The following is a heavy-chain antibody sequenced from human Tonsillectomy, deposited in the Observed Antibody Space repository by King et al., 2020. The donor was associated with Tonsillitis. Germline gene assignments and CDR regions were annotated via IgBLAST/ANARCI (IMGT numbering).Heavy chain of an antibody. CDR3: AREHDILTGSTEHENFDY. J-gene: IGHJ4*02. D-gene: IGHD3-9*01. Sequence: VQLVESGGGLVKPGGSLRLSCAASGFTFSSYSMDWVRQAPGKGLEWVSYISSSSGYIYYADSVKGRFTISRDNAKNSLYLQMNSLRAEDTAVYYCAREHDILTGSTEHENFDYWGQGTLVTVSS. V-gene: IGHV3-21*01. CDR2: ISSSSGYI. CDR1: GFTFSSYS.